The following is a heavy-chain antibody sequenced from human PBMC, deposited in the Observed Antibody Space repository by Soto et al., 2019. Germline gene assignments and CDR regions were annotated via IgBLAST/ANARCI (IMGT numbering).Heavy chain of an antibody. CDR3: AKDTYYHDSSGYYVFDY. Sequence: GGSLRLSCADSGFTFTDYGMHWVRQAPGKGLEWVAVISYDGSNKNYADSVKGRFTISRDNSKNTLYLQMNSLRAEDTAVYYCAKDTYYHDSSGYYVFDYWGQGTLVSVSS. CDR1: GFTFTDYG. J-gene: IGHJ4*02. CDR2: ISYDGSNK. D-gene: IGHD3-22*01. V-gene: IGHV3-30*18.